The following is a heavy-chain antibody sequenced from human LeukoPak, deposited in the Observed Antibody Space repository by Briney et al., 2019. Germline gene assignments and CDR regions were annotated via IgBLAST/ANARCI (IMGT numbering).Heavy chain of an antibody. CDR2: IYYSGST. CDR3: ARRNDFDI. Sequence: PSETLSLTCTVSGGSISGYHWNWIRQPPGKGLEWIGYIYYSGSTGSNPSLKSRVTISVDTSKNQFTLKLTSVTAADTAMYYCARRNDFDIWGPGTMVTVSS. J-gene: IGHJ3*02. V-gene: IGHV4-59*08. CDR1: GGSISGYH.